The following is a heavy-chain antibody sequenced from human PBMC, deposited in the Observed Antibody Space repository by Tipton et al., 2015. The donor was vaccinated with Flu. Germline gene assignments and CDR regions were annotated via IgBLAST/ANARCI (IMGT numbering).Heavy chain of an antibody. D-gene: IGHD1-1*01. CDR1: GYSVRSDYY. Sequence: TLSLTCNVSGYSVRSDYYWGWIRQSPGKGLEWIGSVSHSGSSFYNPSLKSRATVSVDPPKNQFSLSLTSLTAADTAVYYCARDLWNDRRVYYYYGVDVWGRGTTVTVSS. J-gene: IGHJ6*02. V-gene: IGHV4-38-2*02. CDR3: ARDLWNDRRVYYYYGVDV. CDR2: VSHSGSS.